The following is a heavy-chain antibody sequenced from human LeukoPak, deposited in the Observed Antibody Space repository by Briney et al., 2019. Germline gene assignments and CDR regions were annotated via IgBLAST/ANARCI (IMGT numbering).Heavy chain of an antibody. J-gene: IGHJ6*03. CDR3: ARVGGRDIVVVPAAADYYMDV. CDR1: GGSISSGDYY. V-gene: IGHV4-30-4*08. CDR2: IYYSGST. Sequence: SQTLSLTCTVSGGSISSGDYYWSWIRQPPGKGLEWIGYIYYSGSTYYNPSLKSRVTISVDTSKNQFSLKLSSVTAADTAVYYCARVGGRDIVVVPAAADYYMDVWGRGTTVTVSS. D-gene: IGHD2-2*01.